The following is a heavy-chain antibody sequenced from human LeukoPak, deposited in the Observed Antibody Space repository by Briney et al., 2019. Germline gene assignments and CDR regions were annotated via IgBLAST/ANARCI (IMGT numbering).Heavy chain of an antibody. CDR3: VRHNTGVDY. CDR2: VYPLDSET. J-gene: IGHJ4*02. V-gene: IGHV5-51*01. Sequence: GESLKISCQTSGYSFNTFMIAWVRQAPGRGLEWMGLVYPLDSETRYGPSFQGQVTISADKSTSSAFLQWDSLKASDTAMYYCVRHNTGVDYWGQGTLVTVSS. D-gene: IGHD1-14*01. CDR1: GYSFNTFM.